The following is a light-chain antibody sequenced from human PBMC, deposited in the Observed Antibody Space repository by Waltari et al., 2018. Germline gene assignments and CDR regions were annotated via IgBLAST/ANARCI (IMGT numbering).Light chain of an antibody. J-gene: IGLJ1*01. CDR3: CSYSTTYPEV. Sequence: QSALTHPRSVSGSLGQSVTISCAGSSADVGGFNYDSWYQQYPGKAPKLIMYNVYRRPSGVPLRFSGSKSGNTASLTVSGLQAEDEADYYCCSYSTTYPEVFGSGTKVTVV. CDR2: NVY. V-gene: IGLV2-11*01. CDR1: SADVGGFNY.